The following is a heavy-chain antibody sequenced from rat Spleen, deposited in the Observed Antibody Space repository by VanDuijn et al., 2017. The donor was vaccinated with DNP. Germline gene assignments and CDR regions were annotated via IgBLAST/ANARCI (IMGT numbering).Heavy chain of an antibody. CDR3: ARHPRNNNWVMDA. Sequence: EVQLVESGGGLVQPGRSLKLSCAVSEFTFSDYYMAWVRQAPKKGLEWVATINYDGSSTYYRDSVKGRFTISSDNAKSTLYLKMYSMRSADTATYYCARHPRNNNWVMDAWGQGASVTVSS. D-gene: IGHD1-10*01. CDR1: EFTFSDYY. V-gene: IGHV5-7*01. CDR2: INYDGSST. J-gene: IGHJ4*01.